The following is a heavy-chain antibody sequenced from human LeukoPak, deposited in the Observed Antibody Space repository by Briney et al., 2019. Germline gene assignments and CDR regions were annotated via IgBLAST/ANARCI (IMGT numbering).Heavy chain of an antibody. D-gene: IGHD5-24*01. CDR3: ARGQRWLQFWANDY. V-gene: IGHV1-2*02. CDR2: INPNSGGT. Sequence: GASVKVSCKASGYTFTGYYMHWVRQAPGQGLEWMGWINPNSGGTNYAQKFQGRVTMTRDTSISTAHMELSRLRSDDTAVYYCARGQRWLQFWANDYWGQGTLVTVSS. J-gene: IGHJ4*02. CDR1: GYTFTGYY.